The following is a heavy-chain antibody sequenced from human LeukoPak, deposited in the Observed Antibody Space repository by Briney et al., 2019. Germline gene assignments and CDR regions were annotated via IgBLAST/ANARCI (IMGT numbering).Heavy chain of an antibody. V-gene: IGHV1-18*04. D-gene: IGHD3-10*01. CDR2: ISAYNGNT. J-gene: IGHJ4*02. Sequence: ASVKVSCKASGYTFTSYGISWVRQAPGQGLEWMGWISAYNGNTNYAQKFQGRVTMTTDTSMSIAYMEVRSLRSDDTAVYYCARDRYYGSGSYWRYFDYWGQGTLVTVSS. CDR3: ARDRYYGSGSYWRYFDY. CDR1: GYTFTSYG.